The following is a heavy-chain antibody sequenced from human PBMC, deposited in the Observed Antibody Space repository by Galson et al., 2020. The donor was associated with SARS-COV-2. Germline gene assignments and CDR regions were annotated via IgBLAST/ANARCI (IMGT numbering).Heavy chain of an antibody. CDR3: AGAPTPKGHNDY. D-gene: IGHD2-15*01. Sequence: SETLSLTCTVSGYSISSGYYWGWIRQPPGKGLEWIGSIYHSGSTYYNPSLKSRVTISVDTSKNQFSLKLSSVTAADTAVYYCAGAPTPKGHNDYWGQGTLVTVSS. CDR2: IYHSGST. J-gene: IGHJ4*02. V-gene: IGHV4-38-2*02. CDR1: GYSISSGYY.